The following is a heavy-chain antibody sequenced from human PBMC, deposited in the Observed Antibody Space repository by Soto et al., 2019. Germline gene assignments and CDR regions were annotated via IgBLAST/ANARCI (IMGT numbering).Heavy chain of an antibody. CDR2: IVVGSGNT. V-gene: IGHV1-58*01. Sequence: QMQLVQSGPEVRKPGTSVKVSCKASGFTFTNSALQWVRQARGQRLEWIGWIVVGSGNTNYAQKFQERVTITRDMSTSTAYMELNSLRSDDTAVYYCAARGGRDYYMDVWGKGTTVTVSS. CDR3: AARGGRDYYMDV. J-gene: IGHJ6*03. CDR1: GFTFTNSA. D-gene: IGHD2-15*01.